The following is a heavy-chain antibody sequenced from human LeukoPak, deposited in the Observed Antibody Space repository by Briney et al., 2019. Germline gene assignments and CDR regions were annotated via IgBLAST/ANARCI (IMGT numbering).Heavy chain of an antibody. V-gene: IGHV1-18*01. CDR2: ISAYNGNT. Sequence: ASVKVSCKASGYTFTSYGISWVRQAPGQGLEWMGWISAYNGNTNYAQKLQGRVTMTTDTSTSTAYMELRSLRSDDTAVYYCARGSDVVVTTRDPVDYWGQGTLVTVSS. CDR1: GYTFTSYG. J-gene: IGHJ4*02. CDR3: ARGSDVVVTTRDPVDY. D-gene: IGHD2-21*02.